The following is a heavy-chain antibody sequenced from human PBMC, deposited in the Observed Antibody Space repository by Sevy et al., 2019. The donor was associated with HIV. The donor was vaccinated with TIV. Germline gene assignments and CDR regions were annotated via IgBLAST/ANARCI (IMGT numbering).Heavy chain of an antibody. CDR2: ISYDGTNK. D-gene: IGHD3-22*01. V-gene: IGHV3-30-3*01. CDR1: GFTFSYYA. J-gene: IGHJ4*02. Sequence: GGSLRLSCAASGFTFSYYAMHWVRQAPGKGLEWVAVISYDGTNKQYAESVKGRFTISRDNSKNTLYLQMNSLRAEDTAVYYCARDRGYYDRSGFYSRYYFDYWGQGTLVTVSS. CDR3: ARDRGYYDRSGFYSRYYFDY.